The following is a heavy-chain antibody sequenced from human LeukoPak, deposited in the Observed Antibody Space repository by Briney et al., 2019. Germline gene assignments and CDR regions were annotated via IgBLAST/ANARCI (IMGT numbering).Heavy chain of an antibody. CDR1: GFTFSSYA. CDR3: AKTRGRITMVRGVPDY. D-gene: IGHD3-10*01. Sequence: GGSLRLSCAASGFTFSSYAMSWVRQAPGKGLEWVSAISGSGGSTYYADSVKGRFTISRDNSKNTLYLQMNGLRAEDTAVYYCAKTRGRITMVRGVPDYWGQGTLVTVSS. V-gene: IGHV3-23*01. CDR2: ISGSGGST. J-gene: IGHJ4*02.